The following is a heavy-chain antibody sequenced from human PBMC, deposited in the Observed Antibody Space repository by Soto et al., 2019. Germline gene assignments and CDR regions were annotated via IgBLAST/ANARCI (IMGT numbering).Heavy chain of an antibody. CDR1: GFTFSSYA. CDR3: AKEQGPKGKGSGWYVGHDAFDI. CDR2: ISGSGGST. Sequence: GGSLRLSCAASGFTFSSYAMSWVRQAPGKGLEWVSAISGSGGSTYYADSVKGRFTISRDNSKNTLYLQMNSLRAEDTAVYYCAKEQGPKGKGSGWYVGHDAFDIWGQGTMVTVSS. V-gene: IGHV3-23*01. J-gene: IGHJ3*02. D-gene: IGHD6-19*01.